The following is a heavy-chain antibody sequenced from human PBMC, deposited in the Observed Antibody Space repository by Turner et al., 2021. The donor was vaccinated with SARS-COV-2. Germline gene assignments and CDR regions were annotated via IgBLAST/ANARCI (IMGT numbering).Heavy chain of an antibody. CDR3: ASEPTALTQGY. CDR1: GLTFRTHW. CDR2: INQDQSAK. D-gene: IGHD7-27*01. Sequence: EVQVMESGGGLVQPGGSLRLSCEASGLTFRTHWMSWVRQAPGKGLEWVANINQDQSAKNYVDSVKGRFTISRDDAKNSLYLQMNSLRVEDTAMNYCASEPTALTQGYWGQGTLVTVSS. V-gene: IGHV3-7*01. J-gene: IGHJ4*02.